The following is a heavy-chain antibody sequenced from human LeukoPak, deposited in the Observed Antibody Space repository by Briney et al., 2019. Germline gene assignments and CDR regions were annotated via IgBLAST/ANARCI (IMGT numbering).Heavy chain of an antibody. D-gene: IGHD2-15*01. CDR3: ARVRGYCSSGSCGMDV. Sequence: SETLSLTCTVSGYSISSISRTYYWGWVRQSPGKGLEWIGSIYHSGSTYYNPSLKSRVTISVDTSKNQFSLKLSSVTAADTAVYYCARVRGYCSSGSCGMDVWGQGTTVTVSS. CDR2: IYHSGST. V-gene: IGHV4-38-2*02. CDR1: GYSISSISRTYY. J-gene: IGHJ6*02.